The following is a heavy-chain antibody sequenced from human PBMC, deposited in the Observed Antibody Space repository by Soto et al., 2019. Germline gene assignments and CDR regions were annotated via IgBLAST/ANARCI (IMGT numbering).Heavy chain of an antibody. Sequence: PSETLSLTCTVSGGSISSYYWSWIRQPPGKGLEWIGYIYYSGSTNYNPSLKSRVTISVDTSKNQFPLKLSSVTAADTAVYYCARTYSYGPFDYWGQGTLVTVSS. CDR3: ARTYSYGPFDY. CDR1: GGSISSYY. V-gene: IGHV4-59*08. D-gene: IGHD5-18*01. CDR2: IYYSGST. J-gene: IGHJ4*02.